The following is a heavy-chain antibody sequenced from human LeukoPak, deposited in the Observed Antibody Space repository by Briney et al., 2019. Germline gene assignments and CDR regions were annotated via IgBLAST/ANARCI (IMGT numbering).Heavy chain of an antibody. Sequence: SETLSLTCTVSGGSISSYYWSWIRQPPGKGLEWIGEINHSGSTNYNPSLKSRVTISVDTSKNQFSLKLSSVTAADTAVYYCASLMVRGVIYFDYWGQGTLVTVSS. CDR3: ASLMVRGVIYFDY. CDR2: INHSGST. V-gene: IGHV4-34*01. D-gene: IGHD3-10*01. J-gene: IGHJ4*02. CDR1: GGSISSYY.